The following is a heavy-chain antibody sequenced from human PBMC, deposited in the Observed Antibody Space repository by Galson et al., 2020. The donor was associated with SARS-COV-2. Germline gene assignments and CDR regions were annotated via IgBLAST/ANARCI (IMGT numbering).Heavy chain of an antibody. CDR2: ISAYNGNT. D-gene: IGHD3-3*01. CDR1: GYTFTSYG. J-gene: IGHJ6*03. Sequence: ASVKVSCKASGYTFTSYGISWVRQDPGQGLEWMGWISAYNGNTNYAQKLQGRVTMTTDTSTSTAYMELRSLRSDDTAVYYCARWFGVVIIPHYYYYMDVWGKGTTVTVSS. CDR3: ARWFGVVIIPHYYYYMDV. V-gene: IGHV1-18*01.